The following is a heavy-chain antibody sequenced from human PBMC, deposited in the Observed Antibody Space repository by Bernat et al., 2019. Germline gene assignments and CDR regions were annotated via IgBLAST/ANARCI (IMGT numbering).Heavy chain of an antibody. Sequence: EVQLLESGGGLVQPGGSLRLSCVASGFTFSTYAMSWLRQAPGKGLEWVSAISPSGDNTYYADSVKGRCTISRDNSKSTLYLQMNSLRAEDTAVYYCEGRYDYGDYVGYWGQGTLVTVSS. CDR2: ISPSGDNT. CDR3: EGRYDYGDYVGY. V-gene: IGHV3-23*01. D-gene: IGHD4-17*01. CDR1: GFTFSTYA. J-gene: IGHJ4*02.